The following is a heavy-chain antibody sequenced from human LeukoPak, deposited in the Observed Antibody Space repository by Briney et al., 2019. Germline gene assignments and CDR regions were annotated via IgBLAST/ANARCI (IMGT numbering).Heavy chain of an antibody. D-gene: IGHD6-19*01. V-gene: IGHV3-21*01. Sequence: KSGGSLRLSCAASGFNLSSYSMHWVRQAPGKGLEWVSSISSSSSYIYYAHAVKGRFTISRDNAKNSLYLQMNSLRAEDTAVYYCARPYSQSSGCLGYWGQGTLVTVSS. CDR3: ARPYSQSSGCLGY. CDR2: ISSSSSYI. J-gene: IGHJ4*02. CDR1: GFNLSSYS.